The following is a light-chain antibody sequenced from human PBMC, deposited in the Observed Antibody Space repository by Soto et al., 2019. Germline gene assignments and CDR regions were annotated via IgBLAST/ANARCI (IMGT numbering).Light chain of an antibody. CDR2: EDT. CDR3: CSYIGDTTLV. J-gene: IGLJ2*01. CDR1: GNYIESYNL. Sequence: QSALTQPASVSGSPGQSITISCTGSGNYIESYNLISWYQQHPGKAPKLIIYEDTQRTSGVSHRFSASESGNTASLTISGLLAGDEADYYCCSYIGDTTLVFGGGTKVTVL. V-gene: IGLV2-23*01.